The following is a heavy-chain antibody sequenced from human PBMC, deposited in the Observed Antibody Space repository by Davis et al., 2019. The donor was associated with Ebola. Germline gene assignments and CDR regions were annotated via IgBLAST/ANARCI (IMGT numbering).Heavy chain of an antibody. CDR2: ITGSGGST. Sequence: PGGSLRLSCAASGFTFSSYTMTWVRQAPGKGLEWVSVITGSGGSTYYTDSVKGRFTISRDNSKNTLYLQMNSLRAEDTAVYYCARARVVGATPDFDYWGQGTLVTVSS. V-gene: IGHV3-23*01. CDR1: GFTFSSYT. J-gene: IGHJ4*02. D-gene: IGHD2-15*01. CDR3: ARARVVGATPDFDY.